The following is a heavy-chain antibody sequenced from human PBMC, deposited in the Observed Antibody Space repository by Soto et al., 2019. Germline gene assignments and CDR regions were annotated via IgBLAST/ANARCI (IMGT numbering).Heavy chain of an antibody. CDR3: AKDFYDFWSGNFDY. D-gene: IGHD3-3*01. CDR2: ISGSGGST. Sequence: GGSLRLSCAASGFTFSSYAMSWVRQAPGKGLEWVSAISGSGGSTYYADSVKGRFTISRDISKNTLYLQMNSLRAEDTAVYYCAKDFYDFWSGNFDYWGQGTLVTVSS. CDR1: GFTFSSYA. J-gene: IGHJ4*02. V-gene: IGHV3-23*01.